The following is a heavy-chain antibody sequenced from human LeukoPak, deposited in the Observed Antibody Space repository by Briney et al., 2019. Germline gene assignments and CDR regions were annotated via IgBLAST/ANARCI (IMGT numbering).Heavy chain of an antibody. CDR1: GFTFSRYA. CDR3: AKNRWGSVATPDS. D-gene: IGHD5-12*01. J-gene: IGHJ4*02. Sequence: PGGSLRLSCAASGFTFSRYAMHWVRQAPGKGLEWVAVISYDGSNKYYADSVKGRFTISRDNSKNAVYLQMNSLAIEDTAIYYCAKNRWGSVATPDSWGQGTVVTVSS. V-gene: IGHV3-30*04. CDR2: ISYDGSNK.